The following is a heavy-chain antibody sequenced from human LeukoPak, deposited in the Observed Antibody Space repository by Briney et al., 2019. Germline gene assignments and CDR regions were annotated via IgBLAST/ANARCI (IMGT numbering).Heavy chain of an antibody. D-gene: IGHD2-2*02. CDR2: IKQDGSEK. CDR1: GFTFSSYW. CDR3: ARYIPSRHYHFDY. J-gene: IGHJ4*02. V-gene: IGHV3-7*01. Sequence: GGSLRLSCAASGFTFSSYWMSWVRQAPGKGLEWVANIKQDGSEKYYVDSVKGRFTISRDNAKNSLYLQMNSLRAEDTAVYYCARYIPSRHYHFDYWGQGTLVTVSS.